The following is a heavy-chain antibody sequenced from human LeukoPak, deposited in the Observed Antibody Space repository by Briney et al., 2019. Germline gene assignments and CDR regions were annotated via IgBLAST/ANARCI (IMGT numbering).Heavy chain of an antibody. CDR2: IYHSGST. CDR1: GGSISSGGYY. D-gene: IGHD2-8*02. Sequence: PSETLSLTCTVSGGSISSGGYYWSWVRQPPGKGLEWIGEIYHSGSTNYNPSLKSRVTISVDKSKNQFSLKLSSVTAADTAVYYCARVFTGQEAFDIWGQGTMVTVSS. V-gene: IGHV4-39*07. J-gene: IGHJ3*02. CDR3: ARVFTGQEAFDI.